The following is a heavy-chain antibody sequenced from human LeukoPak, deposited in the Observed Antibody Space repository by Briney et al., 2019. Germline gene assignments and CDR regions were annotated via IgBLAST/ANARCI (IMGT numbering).Heavy chain of an antibody. CDR1: GFSLSTSGVG. CDR2: LYWNDDK. Sequence: VCGPTLAKLTQTLTLTCTFSGFSLSTSGVGVGWIRQPPGMALEWLALLYWNDDKRYSPSLKSRLTITKETSKNQVVLTMTNMDPVDTATYYCAHRSGYSYGYPRGGNDYWGQGTLVTVSS. D-gene: IGHD5-18*01. J-gene: IGHJ4*02. CDR3: AHRSGYSYGYPRGGNDY. V-gene: IGHV2-5*01.